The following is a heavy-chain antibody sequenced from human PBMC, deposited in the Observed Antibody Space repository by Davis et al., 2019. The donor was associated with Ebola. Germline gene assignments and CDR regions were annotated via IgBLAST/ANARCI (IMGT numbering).Heavy chain of an antibody. D-gene: IGHD3-3*01. CDR1: GFTVSSNY. V-gene: IGHV4-34*01. J-gene: IGHJ4*02. Sequence: PGGSLRLSCAASGFTVSSNYMSWIRQPPGKGLEWIGEINHSGSTNYNPSLKSRVTISVDTSKNQFSLKLSSVTAADTAVYYCARDGVRYDFWSGVPYYWGQGTLVTVSS. CDR3: ARDGVRYDFWSGVPYY. CDR2: INHSGST.